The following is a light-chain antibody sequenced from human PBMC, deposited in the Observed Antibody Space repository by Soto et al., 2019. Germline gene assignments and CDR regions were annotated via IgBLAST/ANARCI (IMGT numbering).Light chain of an antibody. CDR2: GAS. CDR1: QSISGRY. J-gene: IGKJ1*01. Sequence: EIVLLQSPGTLSLSPGERATLSCRASQSISGRYLAWYQQKPGQAPRLLIYGASSRATGIPDRFSGSGSGTNFSLTISRLEPEDFAVYYCQQYGRSPGWTFGQGTKVDIK. V-gene: IGKV3-20*01. CDR3: QQYGRSPGWT.